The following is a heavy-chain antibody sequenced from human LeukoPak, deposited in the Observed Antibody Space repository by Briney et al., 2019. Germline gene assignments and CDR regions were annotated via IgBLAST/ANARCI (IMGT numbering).Heavy chain of an antibody. Sequence: ASVKVSCKASGYTFTNYGISWVRQAPGQGLEWMGWISAYSGYTHYAQKIQGRVTVTTEASTSTAYMELRSLTSYDTAVYYCARDAVSTTTAVGIDYWGQGTLVTVSS. CDR3: ARDAVSTTTAVGIDY. CDR2: ISAYSGYT. V-gene: IGHV1-18*01. D-gene: IGHD5/OR15-5a*01. CDR1: GYTFTNYG. J-gene: IGHJ4*02.